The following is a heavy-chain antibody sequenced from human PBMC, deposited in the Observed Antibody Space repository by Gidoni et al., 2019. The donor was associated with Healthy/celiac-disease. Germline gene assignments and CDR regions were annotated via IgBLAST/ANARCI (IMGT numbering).Heavy chain of an antibody. J-gene: IGHJ3*02. Sequence: QLQLQESGPGLVKPSETLSLTCTVSGGSISSSSYYWGWIRQPPGKGLEWIGSIYYSGCTISVDTSKNQFSLKLSSVTAADTAVYYCARRLNSQQLVQDGAFDIWGQGTMVTVSS. V-gene: IGHV4-39*01. CDR3: ARRLNSQQLVQDGAFDI. D-gene: IGHD6-13*01. CDR1: GGSISSSSYY. CDR2: IYYSGC.